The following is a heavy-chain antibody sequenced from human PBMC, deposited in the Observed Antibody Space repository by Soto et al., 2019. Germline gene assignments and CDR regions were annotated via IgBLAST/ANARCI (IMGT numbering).Heavy chain of an antibody. CDR1: GFTFSSYW. Sequence: EVQLVESGGGLVQPGGSLRLSCAASGFTFSSYWMSWVRQAPGKGLEWVANIKQDGSEKYYVDSVKGRFTISRDNDRNSLYLQINSLRAEDTAVYYCERDFPPFVWAAAISYYGMDVWGQGTTVTVSS. CDR3: ERDFPPFVWAAAISYYGMDV. CDR2: IKQDGSEK. D-gene: IGHD2-2*01. V-gene: IGHV3-7*05. J-gene: IGHJ6*01.